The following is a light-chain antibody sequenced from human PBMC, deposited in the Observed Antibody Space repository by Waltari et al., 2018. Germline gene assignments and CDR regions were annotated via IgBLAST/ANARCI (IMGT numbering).Light chain of an antibody. J-gene: IGLJ2*01. CDR3: CSYAGSTTHVI. V-gene: IGLV2-23*02. CDR2: EVT. CDR1: SSDVGSYNL. Sequence: QSALTQPASVSGSPGQSITISCTGTSSDVGSYNLFSWYQQHPGKAPKLMIYEVTKRPSGVSNRFSGTTTGNTASLTIAGLQAEDEADHCCCSYAGSTTHVIFGGGTKLTVL.